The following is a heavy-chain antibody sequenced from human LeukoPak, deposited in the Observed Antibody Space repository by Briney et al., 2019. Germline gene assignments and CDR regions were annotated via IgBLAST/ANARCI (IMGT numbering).Heavy chain of an antibody. V-gene: IGHV3-53*01. CDR2: IYSGGST. Sequence: GGSLRLSCAASGFTFTSYSMSWVRQAPGKGLEWVSVIYSGGSTYYADSVKGRFTISRDNPKNTLYLQMNSLRAEDTVVYYCAREDSSGWFDYWGQGTLVTVSS. J-gene: IGHJ5*01. CDR1: GFTFTSYS. CDR3: AREDSSGWFDY. D-gene: IGHD6-19*01.